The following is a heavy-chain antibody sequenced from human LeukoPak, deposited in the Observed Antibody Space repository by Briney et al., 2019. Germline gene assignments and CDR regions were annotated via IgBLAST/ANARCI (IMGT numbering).Heavy chain of an antibody. V-gene: IGHV4-39*07. D-gene: IGHD5-18*01. J-gene: IGHJ4*02. CDR1: GGSISSSSYY. CDR3: ATTSMVTGSVDY. CDR2: IYYSGST. Sequence: SETLSLTCTVSGGSISSSSYYWGWIRQPPGKGLVWIGSIYYSGSTYYNPSLKSRVTISVDTSKNQFSLKLSSVTAADTAVYYCATTSMVTGSVDYWGQGTLVTVST.